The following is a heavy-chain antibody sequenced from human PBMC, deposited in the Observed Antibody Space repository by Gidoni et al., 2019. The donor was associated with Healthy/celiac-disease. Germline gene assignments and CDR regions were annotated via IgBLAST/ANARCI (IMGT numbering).Heavy chain of an antibody. D-gene: IGHD3-10*01. V-gene: IGHV4-39*01. Sequence: QLQLQESGPGLVKPSETLSLTCTVSGGSISSSSYYWGWIRQPPGKGLEWIGSIYYSGSTYYNPSLKSRVTISVDTSKNQFSLKLSSVTAADTAVYYCARLSSSTYYYGSGSYAYYFDYWGQGTLVTVSS. CDR1: GGSISSSSYY. CDR3: ARLSSSTYYYGSGSYAYYFDY. J-gene: IGHJ4*02. CDR2: IYYSGST.